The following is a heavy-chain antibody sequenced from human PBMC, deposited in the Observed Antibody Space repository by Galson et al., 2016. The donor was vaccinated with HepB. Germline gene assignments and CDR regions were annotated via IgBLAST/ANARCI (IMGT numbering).Heavy chain of an antibody. CDR2: IWYDGSNA. CDR1: GFTFSSYG. CDR3: ARDRGEYSRPWAGGMDV. D-gene: IGHD6-6*01. Sequence: SLRLSCAASGFTFSSYGMNWVRQAPGTGLEWVAVIWYDGSNAYYADSVKGRFTISRDNSKNTLYLQMNSLRAEDTAVYYCARDRGEYSRPWAGGMDVWGQGTTVTVSS. V-gene: IGHV3-33*01. J-gene: IGHJ6*02.